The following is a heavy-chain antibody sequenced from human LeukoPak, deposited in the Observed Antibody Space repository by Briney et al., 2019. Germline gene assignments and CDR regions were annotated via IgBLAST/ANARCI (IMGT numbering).Heavy chain of an antibody. Sequence: PGGSLRLSCAASGFTFSSYAMSWVRQAPGKGLEWVSAISGSGGSTYYADSVKGRFTISRDNSKNTLYLQMNSLRAEDTAVYYCAKDRRVVPAAMDAFDIWGQGTMVIVSS. CDR1: GFTFSSYA. D-gene: IGHD2-2*01. J-gene: IGHJ3*02. CDR2: ISGSGGST. V-gene: IGHV3-23*01. CDR3: AKDRRVVPAAMDAFDI.